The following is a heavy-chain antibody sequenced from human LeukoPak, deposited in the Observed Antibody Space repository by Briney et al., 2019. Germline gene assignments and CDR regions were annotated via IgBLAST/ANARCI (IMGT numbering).Heavy chain of an antibody. CDR3: VREVGRAYYFDY. V-gene: IGHV3-33*01. J-gene: IGHJ4*02. CDR1: GFTFNTF. CDR2: IWSDGSHK. Sequence: PGGSLRLSCAASGFTFNTFMHWVRQAPGKGLEWVAVIWSDGSHKFYADSVKGRFTISRDNFKNTLYLQMDSLRVEDTAVYYCVREVGRAYYFDYWGQGTPVTVSS. D-gene: IGHD1-26*01.